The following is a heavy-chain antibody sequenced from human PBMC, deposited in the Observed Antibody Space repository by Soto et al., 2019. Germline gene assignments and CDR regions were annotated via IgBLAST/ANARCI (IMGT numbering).Heavy chain of an antibody. CDR1: GGSISSGDYY. J-gene: IGHJ6*02. CDR2: IYYSGST. D-gene: IGHD3-10*01. V-gene: IGHV4-30-4*01. CDR3: ARDRSSDYYYYYGMDV. Sequence: SETLSLTCTVPGGSISSGDYYWGWIRQPPGKGLEWIGYIYYSGSTYYNPSLKSRVTISVDTSKNQFSLKLSSVTAADTAVYYCARDRSSDYYYYYGMDVWGQGTTVTVSS.